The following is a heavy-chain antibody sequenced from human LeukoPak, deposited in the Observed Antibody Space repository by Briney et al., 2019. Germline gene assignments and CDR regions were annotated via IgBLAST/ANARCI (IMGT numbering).Heavy chain of an antibody. CDR2: ISAYNGNT. V-gene: IGHV1-18*04. D-gene: IGHD3-22*01. CDR1: GYTFTGYY. J-gene: IGHJ5*02. Sequence: ASVKVSCKASGYTFTGYYMHWVRQAPGQGLEWMGWISAYNGNTNYAQKLQGRVTMTTDTSTSTAYMELRSLRSDDTAVYYCARRHYYDSSGYDRWGQGTLVTVSS. CDR3: ARRHYYDSSGYDR.